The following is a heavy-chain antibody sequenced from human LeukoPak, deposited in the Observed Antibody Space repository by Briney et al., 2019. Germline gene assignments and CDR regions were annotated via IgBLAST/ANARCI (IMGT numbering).Heavy chain of an antibody. Sequence: SETLSLTCTVSGGSISSSSYYWGWIRQPPGKELEWIGSIYYSGSTYYNPSLKSRVTISVDTSKNQFSLKLSSVTAADTAVYYCARSWYSSSWYGSHLFDYWGQGTLVTVSS. J-gene: IGHJ4*02. D-gene: IGHD6-13*01. V-gene: IGHV4-39*07. CDR3: ARSWYSSSWYGSHLFDY. CDR2: IYYSGST. CDR1: GGSISSSSYY.